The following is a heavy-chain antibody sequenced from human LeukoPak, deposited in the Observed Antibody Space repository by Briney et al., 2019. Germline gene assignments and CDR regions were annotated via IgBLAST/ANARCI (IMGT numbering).Heavy chain of an antibody. CDR3: ARAYGDYGLDY. D-gene: IGHD4-17*01. CDR2: IYTSGST. Sequence: SQTLSLTCTVSGGSISSGSYYWSWLRQPAGKGLEWIGRIYTSGSTNYNPSLKSRVTISVDTSKNQFSLKLSSVTAADTAVYYCARAYGDYGLDYWGQGTLVTVSS. J-gene: IGHJ4*02. V-gene: IGHV4-61*02. CDR1: GGSISSGSYY.